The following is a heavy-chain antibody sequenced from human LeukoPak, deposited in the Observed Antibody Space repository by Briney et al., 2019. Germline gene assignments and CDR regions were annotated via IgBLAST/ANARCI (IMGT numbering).Heavy chain of an antibody. D-gene: IGHD3-10*01. V-gene: IGHV4-39*07. Sequence: SETLSLTCTVSGGSINNINYFWGWIRQPPGKGLEWIGSIYHSGGAYYNPSLKSRVTISVDTSKNQLSLKLSSVTAADTAVYYCARDDYYGSGEPWGQGTLVTVSS. J-gene: IGHJ5*02. CDR2: IYHSGGA. CDR1: GGSINNINYF. CDR3: ARDDYYGSGEP.